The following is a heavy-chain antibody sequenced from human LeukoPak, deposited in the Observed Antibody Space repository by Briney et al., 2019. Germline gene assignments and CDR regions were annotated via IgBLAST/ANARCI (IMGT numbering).Heavy chain of an antibody. V-gene: IGHV3-23*01. CDR3: AKEVYGDSTGGRFQN. J-gene: IGHJ1*01. CDR1: GFTFSSYA. D-gene: IGHD4-17*01. Sequence: GGSLRLSCAASGFTFSSYAMSWVRQAPGKGLEWVSGISGSGGSTYYADSVKGRFTISRDNSKNTLYLQMNNLRAEDTAVYYCAKEVYGDSTGGRFQNWGQGTLVTVSS. CDR2: ISGSGGST.